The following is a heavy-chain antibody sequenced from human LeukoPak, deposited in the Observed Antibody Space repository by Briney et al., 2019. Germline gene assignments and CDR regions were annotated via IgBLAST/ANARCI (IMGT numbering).Heavy chain of an antibody. CDR2: IYYSGST. D-gene: IGHD1-26*01. CDR3: ARGLGAKGYFDL. CDR1: GGSISSSSYY. V-gene: IGHV4-39*07. J-gene: IGHJ2*01. Sequence: SETLSLTCTVSGGSISSSSYYWGWIRQPPGKGLEWIGSIYYSGSTYYNPSLKSRVTISVDTSKNQFSLKLSSVTAADTAVYYCARGLGAKGYFDLWGRGTLVTVSS.